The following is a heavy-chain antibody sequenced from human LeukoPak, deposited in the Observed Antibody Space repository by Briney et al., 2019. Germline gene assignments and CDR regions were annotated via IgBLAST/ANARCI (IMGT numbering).Heavy chain of an antibody. D-gene: IGHD3-22*01. CDR2: IIPILGIA. CDR1: GGTFSSYA. CDR3: ARESSGYYYRSNP. V-gene: IGHV1-69*04. J-gene: IGHJ5*02. Sequence: SVTVSCKASGGTFSSYAISWVRQAPGQGLEWMGRIIPILGIANYAQKFQGRVTITADKSTSTAYMELSSLRSEDTAVYYCARESSGYYYRSNPWGQGTLVTVSS.